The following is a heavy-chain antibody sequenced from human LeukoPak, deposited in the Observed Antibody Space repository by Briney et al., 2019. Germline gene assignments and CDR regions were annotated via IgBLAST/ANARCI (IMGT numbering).Heavy chain of an antibody. CDR1: GFTFSSYA. J-gene: IGHJ5*02. Sequence: GRSLRLSCAASGFTFSSYAMHWVRQAPGKGLEWVAVISYDGSNKYYADSVKGRFTISRDNSKNTLYLQMNSLRAEDTAVYYCARDGGYSSGWYPHDPWGQGTLVTVSS. CDR2: ISYDGSNK. V-gene: IGHV3-30*04. D-gene: IGHD6-19*01. CDR3: ARDGGYSSGWYPHDP.